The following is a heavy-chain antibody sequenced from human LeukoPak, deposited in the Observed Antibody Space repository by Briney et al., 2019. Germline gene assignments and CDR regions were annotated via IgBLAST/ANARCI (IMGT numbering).Heavy chain of an antibody. CDR2: IRSDSSII. D-gene: IGHD1-26*01. CDR3: ARVQAGKWDFDY. Sequence: PGGSLRLSCAASGFAFSTYSMNWVRQAPGQGLEWVSYIRSDSSIIYYADSVQGRFTISRDNGKNSLYLQMNSLRAEDTAVYFCARVQAGKWDFDYWGQGTLVTVPS. J-gene: IGHJ4*02. V-gene: IGHV3-48*01. CDR1: GFAFSTYS.